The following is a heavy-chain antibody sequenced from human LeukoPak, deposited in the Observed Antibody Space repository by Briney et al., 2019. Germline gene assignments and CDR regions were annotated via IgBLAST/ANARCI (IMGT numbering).Heavy chain of an antibody. D-gene: IGHD3-16*02. J-gene: IGHJ4*02. Sequence: PGGSLRLSCAAFGFTFSSYGMHWVRQAPGKGLEWVALIWYDGSSKHYADSVRGRFTISRDNSKNTLYLQMNSLRAEDTAVYYCARDFELSHWGQGTLVTVSS. CDR1: GFTFSSYG. V-gene: IGHV3-33*01. CDR2: IWYDGSSK. CDR3: ARDFELSH.